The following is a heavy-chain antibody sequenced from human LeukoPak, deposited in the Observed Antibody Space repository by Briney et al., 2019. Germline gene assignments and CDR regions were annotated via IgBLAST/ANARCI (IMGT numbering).Heavy chain of an antibody. D-gene: IGHD1-26*01. J-gene: IGHJ6*03. Sequence: GGSLRLSCAASGFTFSSYAMNWVRQAPGKGLEWVAVISYDGSNKYYADSVKGRFTISRDNSKNTLYLQMNSLRAEDTAVYYCARSEGGGSYYYMDVWGKGTTVIVSS. CDR3: ARSEGGGSYYYMDV. CDR2: ISYDGSNK. V-gene: IGHV3-30-3*01. CDR1: GFTFSSYA.